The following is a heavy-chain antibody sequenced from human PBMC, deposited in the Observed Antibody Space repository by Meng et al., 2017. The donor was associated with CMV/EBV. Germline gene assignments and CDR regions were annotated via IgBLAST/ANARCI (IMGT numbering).Heavy chain of an antibody. Sequence: GESLKISCAASGFTFSSYWMHWVRQAPGKGLVWVSRINSDGSSTSYADSVKGRFTISRVNAKNTLYLQMNSLRAEDTAVYYCARSRGYCSSTSCSSVSGGTGYYYYYGMDVWGQGTTVTVSS. J-gene: IGHJ6*02. D-gene: IGHD2-2*01. V-gene: IGHV3-74*01. CDR2: INSDGSST. CDR1: GFTFSSYW. CDR3: ARSRGYCSSTSCSSVSGGTGYYYYYGMDV.